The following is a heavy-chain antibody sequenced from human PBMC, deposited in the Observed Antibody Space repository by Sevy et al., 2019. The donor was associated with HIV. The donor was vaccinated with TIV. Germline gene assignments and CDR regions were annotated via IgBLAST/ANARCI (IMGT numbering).Heavy chain of an antibody. Sequence: GGSLRLSCAASGFAFSTHAMHWVRQAPGKGLKSVAVISHEGTETFYAASVEGRFTISRDNSKNMLSLQINSLKPEDTAVYYCARDGGYSIKWYPLYWGHGTLVTVSS. V-gene: IGHV3-30-3*01. CDR2: ISHEGTET. CDR1: GFAFSTHA. J-gene: IGHJ4*01. CDR3: ARDGGYSIKWYPLY. D-gene: IGHD1-26*01.